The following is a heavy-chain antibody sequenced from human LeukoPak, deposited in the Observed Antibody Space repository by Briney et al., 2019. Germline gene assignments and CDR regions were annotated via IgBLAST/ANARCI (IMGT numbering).Heavy chain of an antibody. CDR3: TRDRGAYNLYDY. CDR2: IRSKAYGETA. CDR1: GFTFTSYS. Sequence: GGSLRLSCAASGFTFTSYSMSWVRQAPGKGLEWVGFIRSKAYGETADYAASVKGRFTISRDDSKAIAYLQMNSLKTEDTAVYHCTRDRGAYNLYDYWGQGTLVTVSS. D-gene: IGHD1-1*01. J-gene: IGHJ4*02. V-gene: IGHV3-49*04.